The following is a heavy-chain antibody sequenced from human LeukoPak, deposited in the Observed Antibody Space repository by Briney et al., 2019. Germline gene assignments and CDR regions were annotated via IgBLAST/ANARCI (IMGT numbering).Heavy chain of an antibody. CDR1: GFTFSRDW. CDR2: IKSDGSST. J-gene: IGHJ4*02. CDR3: ARDPGPHYYDSSGGGPPLDY. V-gene: IGHV3-74*01. Sequence: PGGSLRLSCAASGFTFSRDWMHWVRQAPGKGLVWVSRIKSDGSSTTYADSVKGRFTISRDNAKNTLYLQMNSLRAEDTAVYYCARDPGPHYYDSSGGGPPLDYWGQGTLVTVSS. D-gene: IGHD3-22*01.